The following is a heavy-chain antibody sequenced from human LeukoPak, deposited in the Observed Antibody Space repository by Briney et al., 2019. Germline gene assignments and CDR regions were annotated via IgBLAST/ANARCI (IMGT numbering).Heavy chain of an antibody. D-gene: IGHD3-16*02. CDR3: ARKGPNPLNWFDP. V-gene: IGHV4-61*01. CDR1: GYSISNGYY. CDR2: IYYSGST. Sequence: PSETLSLTCAVSGYSISNGYYWSWIRQPPGKGLEWIGYIYYSGSTNYNPSLKSRVTISVDTSKNQFSLKLSSVTAADTAVYYCARKGPNPLNWFDPWGQGTLVTVSS. J-gene: IGHJ5*02.